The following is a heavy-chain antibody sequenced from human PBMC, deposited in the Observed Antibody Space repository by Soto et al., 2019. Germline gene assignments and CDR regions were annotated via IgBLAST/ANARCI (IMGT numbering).Heavy chain of an antibody. Sequence: PSETLSLTCAVSGGSISSGGYSWSWIRQPPGKGLEWIGYIYHSGSTYYNPSLKSRVTISVDRSKNQFSLKLSSVTAADTAVYYCARASGSNIHFDYWGQGTLVTVSS. D-gene: IGHD1-26*01. CDR2: IYHSGST. V-gene: IGHV4-30-2*01. J-gene: IGHJ4*02. CDR3: ARASGSNIHFDY. CDR1: GGSISSGGYS.